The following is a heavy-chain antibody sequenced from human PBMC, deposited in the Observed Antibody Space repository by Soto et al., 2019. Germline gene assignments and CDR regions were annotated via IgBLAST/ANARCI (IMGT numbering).Heavy chain of an antibody. CDR3: ARDIESHFDY. Sequence: GGSLRLSCAASGFTFSSYSMNWVRQAPGKGLEWVSYISSSSSTIYYADSVKGRFTISRDNAKNSLYLQMNSLRAEDTAVYYCARDIESHFDYWGQGTLVTVSS. D-gene: IGHD2-15*01. V-gene: IGHV3-48*01. J-gene: IGHJ4*02. CDR2: ISSSSSTI. CDR1: GFTFSSYS.